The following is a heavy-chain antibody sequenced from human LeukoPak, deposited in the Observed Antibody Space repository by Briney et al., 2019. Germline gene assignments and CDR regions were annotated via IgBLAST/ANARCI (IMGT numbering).Heavy chain of an antibody. CDR3: ALPLHSSSWYYFDY. V-gene: IGHV3-11*04. CDR1: GFTFSDYY. Sequence: GGSLRLSCAASGFTFSDYYMSWIRQAPGKGLEWVSYISSSGSTIYYADSVKGRFTISRDNAKNSLYLQMNSLRAEDTAVYYCALPLHSSSWYYFDYWGQGTLVTVSS. CDR2: ISSSGSTI. D-gene: IGHD6-13*01. J-gene: IGHJ4*02.